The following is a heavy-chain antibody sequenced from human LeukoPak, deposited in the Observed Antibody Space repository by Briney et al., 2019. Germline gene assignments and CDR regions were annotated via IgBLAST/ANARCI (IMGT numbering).Heavy chain of an antibody. CDR2: INHSGST. D-gene: IGHD3-10*01. V-gene: IGHV4-34*01. Sequence: SETLSLTCTVSGGSISSYYWSWIRQPPGKGLEWIGEINHSGSTNYSPSLKSRVTISVDTSKNQFSLKLSSVTAADTAVYYCARGRLLWFGELLSSNNWFDPWGQGTLVTVSS. CDR3: ARGRLLWFGELLSSNNWFDP. CDR1: GGSISSYY. J-gene: IGHJ5*02.